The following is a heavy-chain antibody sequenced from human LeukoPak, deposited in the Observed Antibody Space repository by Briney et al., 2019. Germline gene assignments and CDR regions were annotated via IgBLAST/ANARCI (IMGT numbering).Heavy chain of an antibody. D-gene: IGHD3-9*01. J-gene: IGHJ4*02. CDR1: GFTFSDAW. Sequence: GGSLRLSCAASGFTFSDAWMNWVRQAPGKGLEWVSVIYSGGSTYYADSVKGRFTISRDNSKNTLYLQMNSLRAEDTAVYYCARMGRVLRYFDWLRFDYWGQGTLVTVSS. CDR3: ARMGRVLRYFDWLRFDY. V-gene: IGHV3-53*01. CDR2: IYSGGST.